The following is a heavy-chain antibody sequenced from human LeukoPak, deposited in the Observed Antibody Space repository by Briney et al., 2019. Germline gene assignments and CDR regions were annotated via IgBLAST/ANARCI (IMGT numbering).Heavy chain of an antibody. CDR3: ARGYGYSYGYPYYMDV. V-gene: IGHV3-48*01. J-gene: IGHJ6*03. D-gene: IGHD5-18*01. CDR2: ISSSSSTI. CDR1: GFTVSSNY. Sequence: PGGSLRLSCAASGFTVSSNYMSWVRQAPGKGLEWVSYISSSSSTIYYADSVKGRFTISRDNAKNSLYLQMNSLRAEDTAVYYCARGYGYSYGYPYYMDVWGKGTTVTVSS.